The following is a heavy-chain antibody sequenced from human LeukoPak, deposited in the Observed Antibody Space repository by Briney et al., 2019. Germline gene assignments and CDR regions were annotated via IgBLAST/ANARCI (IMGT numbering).Heavy chain of an antibody. V-gene: IGHV4-39*01. CDR1: GGSISSSSYY. Sequence: SETLSLTCTVSGGSISSSSYYWGWIRQPPGKGLEWIGSIYYSGSTYYNPSLKSRVTISVDTSKNQFSLKLSSVTAADTAVYYCARTTPYYYGMDVWGQGTTVTVSS. CDR2: IYYSGST. CDR3: ARTTPYYYGMDV. D-gene: IGHD4-17*01. J-gene: IGHJ6*02.